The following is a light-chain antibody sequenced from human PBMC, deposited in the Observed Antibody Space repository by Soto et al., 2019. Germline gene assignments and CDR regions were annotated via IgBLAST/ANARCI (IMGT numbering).Light chain of an antibody. Sequence: EIVLTQSPGTLSLSPGERATLSCRASQSVSSGYLAWYQQKPGQAPRLLVYGASNRANGIPDRFSGSGSGTDFTLTISRLEPEDFAVYYCQQYGSYPYTFGQGTKLETK. V-gene: IGKV3-20*01. J-gene: IGKJ2*01. CDR1: QSVSSGY. CDR2: GAS. CDR3: QQYGSYPYT.